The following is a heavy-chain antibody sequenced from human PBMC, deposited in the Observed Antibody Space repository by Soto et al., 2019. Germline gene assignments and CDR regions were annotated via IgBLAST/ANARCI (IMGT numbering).Heavy chain of an antibody. CDR3: TTEMRHTTTWYGAFNV. V-gene: IGHV3-15*01. J-gene: IGHJ3*01. Sequence: EVQLVESGGGLVKPGGSLRLSCAAFGFSLSSAWMDWVRQAPGKGLEWVGRIKSTADGGTTDLAAPVKGRFSISRDDSRNMLFLQLSSLETEDTAIYYCTTEMRHTTTWYGAFNVWGQGAMITVSS. CDR1: GFSLSSAW. CDR2: IKSTADGGTT. D-gene: IGHD3-10*01.